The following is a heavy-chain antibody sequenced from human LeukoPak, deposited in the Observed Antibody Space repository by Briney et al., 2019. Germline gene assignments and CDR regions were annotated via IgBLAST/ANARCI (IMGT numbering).Heavy chain of an antibody. CDR2: IIPIFGHA. V-gene: IGHV1-69*05. J-gene: IGHJ5*02. Sequence: ASVRVSCKASGGTFSSYASSWVGQAPGQGLEWMGGIIPIFGHANYAKKFQGRVTITTDESPSTAYMELSSLRSEDTAVYYCARGITIFGVVILDPWGQGTLVTVSS. D-gene: IGHD3-3*01. CDR3: ARGITIFGVVILDP. CDR1: GGTFSSYA.